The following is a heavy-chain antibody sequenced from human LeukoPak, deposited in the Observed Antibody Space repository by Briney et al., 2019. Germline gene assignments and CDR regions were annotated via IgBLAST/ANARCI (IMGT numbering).Heavy chain of an antibody. CDR1: GGSISSYY. D-gene: IGHD1-26*01. CDR2: IYYSGST. J-gene: IGHJ6*03. Sequence: SETLSLTCTVSGGSISSYYWSWIRQPPGKGLEWIGYIYYSGSTNYNPSLKSRVTISVDTSKNQFSLKLSSVTAADTAVYYCARIVGATNHYYYYYMDVWGKGTTVTISS. V-gene: IGHV4-59*01. CDR3: ARIVGATNHYYYYYMDV.